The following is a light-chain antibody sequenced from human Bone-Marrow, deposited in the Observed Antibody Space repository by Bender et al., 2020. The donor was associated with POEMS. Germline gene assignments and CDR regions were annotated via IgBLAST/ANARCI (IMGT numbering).Light chain of an antibody. CDR3: QAWDTYSVI. J-gene: IGLJ2*01. CDR1: DLGHKY. Sequence: SYEVTQPPSVSVSPGQTASITCSGDDLGHKYVAWYQQKPGQSPVLVIYQDTKRPSGIPERFSGSNSGNTATLTISGTQAMDEADYYCQAWDTYSVIFGGGTKLTVL. V-gene: IGLV3-1*01. CDR2: QDT.